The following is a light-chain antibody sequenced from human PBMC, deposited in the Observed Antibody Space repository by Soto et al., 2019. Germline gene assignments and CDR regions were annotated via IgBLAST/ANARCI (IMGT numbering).Light chain of an antibody. CDR1: QSVSTW. J-gene: IGKJ1*01. Sequence: IQLTQSPSTLSASVGDRVTITCRASQSVSTWLAWYQQRPGKPPKLLIYDASSLQSGVPSKFSGGGSGTEFTLTISSLQPDDFATYYCQQYNTYSWTFGPGTKVDI. CDR3: QQYNTYSWT. CDR2: DAS. V-gene: IGKV1-5*01.